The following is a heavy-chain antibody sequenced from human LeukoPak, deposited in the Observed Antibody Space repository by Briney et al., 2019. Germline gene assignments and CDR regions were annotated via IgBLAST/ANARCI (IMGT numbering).Heavy chain of an antibody. D-gene: IGHD5-12*01. CDR1: GFTFSSYA. CDR2: ISGSGGST. Sequence: GGSLRLSCAASGFTFSSYAMSWVRRAPGKGLGWVSAISGSGGSTYYADSVKGRFTISRDNSKNTLYLQMNSLRAEDTAVHYCEKGHIVARFDFWGQGTVVTVSS. V-gene: IGHV3-23*01. CDR3: EKGHIVARFDF. J-gene: IGHJ4*02.